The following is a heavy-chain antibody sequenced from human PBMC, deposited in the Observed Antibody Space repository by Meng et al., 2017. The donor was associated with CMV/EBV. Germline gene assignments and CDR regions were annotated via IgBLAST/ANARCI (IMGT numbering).Heavy chain of an antibody. CDR1: GFTFSRYG. CDR2: IWYDGSNK. Sequence: GGSLRLSCAASGFTFSRYGMHWVRQAPGKGLEWVAVIWYDGSNKYYADSVKGRFTISRDNSKNTLYLQMNSLRAEDTAVYYCATGYCSSTSCYEPGYWGQGTLVTVSS. CDR3: ATGYCSSTSCYEPGY. V-gene: IGHV3-33*01. J-gene: IGHJ4*02. D-gene: IGHD2-2*01.